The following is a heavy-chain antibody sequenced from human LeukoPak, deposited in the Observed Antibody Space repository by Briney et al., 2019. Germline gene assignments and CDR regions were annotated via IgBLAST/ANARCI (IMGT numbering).Heavy chain of an antibody. CDR1: GFTFSSYA. CDR3: AKAQYSSGWDPIDY. V-gene: IGHV3-23*01. Sequence: PGGSLRLSCAASGFTFSSYAMNWVRQAPGKGLEWVSGISGSGGSTYYADSVKGRFTISRDNSKNTLYLQMNSLRAEDTAVYYCAKAQYSSGWDPIDYWGQGTLVTVSP. CDR2: ISGSGGST. J-gene: IGHJ4*02. D-gene: IGHD6-19*01.